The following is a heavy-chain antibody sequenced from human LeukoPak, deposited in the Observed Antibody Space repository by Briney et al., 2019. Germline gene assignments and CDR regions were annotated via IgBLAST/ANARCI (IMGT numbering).Heavy chain of an antibody. J-gene: IGHJ4*02. D-gene: IGHD1-20*01. CDR1: GFTFSSYA. Sequence: GSLRLSCAASGFTFSSYAMHWVRQAPGKGLEWVAVISYDGSNKYYADSVKGRFTISRDNSKNTVYLQMNSLRAEDTAVYYCARDEDNSYFDYWGQGTLVTVSS. CDR3: ARDEDNSYFDY. V-gene: IGHV3-30*04. CDR2: ISYDGSNK.